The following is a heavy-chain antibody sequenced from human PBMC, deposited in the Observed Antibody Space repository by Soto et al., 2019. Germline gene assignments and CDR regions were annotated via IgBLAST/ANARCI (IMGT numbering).Heavy chain of an antibody. D-gene: IGHD4-17*01. CDR1: GYSISSDYY. Sequence: SETLSLTCAVSGYSISSDYYWGWIRQPPGKGLEWIGSIYHSGSTYYNPSLKSRVTISVDTSKNTLYLQMNSLRAEDTAVYYCAKATVTSPFDYWGQGTLVTVSS. V-gene: IGHV4-38-2*01. J-gene: IGHJ4*02. CDR3: AKATVTSPFDY. CDR2: IYHSGST.